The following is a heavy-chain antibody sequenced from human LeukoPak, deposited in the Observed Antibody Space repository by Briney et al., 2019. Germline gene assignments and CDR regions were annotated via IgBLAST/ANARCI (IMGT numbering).Heavy chain of an antibody. Sequence: SETLSLTCSVSGGSISSYYWSWIRQTAGKGLEWIGRINASGSTRFNPSLKSRVTMSVDTSKNQFSLKLSYVTAADTAVYYCARVTTVMAEYNWNWPLFDYWGQGTLVTVSS. CDR3: ARVTTVMAEYNWNWPLFDY. CDR2: INASGST. D-gene: IGHD1-7*01. CDR1: GGSISSYY. J-gene: IGHJ4*02. V-gene: IGHV4-4*07.